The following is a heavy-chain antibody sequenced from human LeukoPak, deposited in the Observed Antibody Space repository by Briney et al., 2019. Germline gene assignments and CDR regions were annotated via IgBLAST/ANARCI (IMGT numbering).Heavy chain of an antibody. D-gene: IGHD2-2*01. CDR1: GGTFSSYG. Sequence: SVKVSCKASGGTFSSYGIIWVRQAPGQGLEWMGGIIPIFGTTNYAQKFQGRVTITADGSTSTAYMELSSLRSEDTAVYYCASTQGYCTSTSCYDSGEVDDWGQGTLVTVSS. CDR2: IIPIFGTT. V-gene: IGHV1-69*13. CDR3: ASTQGYCTSTSCYDSGEVDD. J-gene: IGHJ4*02.